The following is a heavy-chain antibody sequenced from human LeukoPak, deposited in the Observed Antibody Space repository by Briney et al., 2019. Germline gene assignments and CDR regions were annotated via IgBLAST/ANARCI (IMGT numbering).Heavy chain of an antibody. CDR1: GFTFSSYW. Sequence: PGGSLRLSCAASGFTFSSYWMSWVRQAPGKGLEWVANIKQDGSEKYYVGSVKGRFTISRDNAKNSLYLQMNSLRAEDTAVYYCARCGYGYYYYGMDVWGQGTTVTVSS. CDR3: ARCGYGYYYYGMDV. D-gene: IGHD5-18*01. V-gene: IGHV3-7*01. J-gene: IGHJ6*02. CDR2: IKQDGSEK.